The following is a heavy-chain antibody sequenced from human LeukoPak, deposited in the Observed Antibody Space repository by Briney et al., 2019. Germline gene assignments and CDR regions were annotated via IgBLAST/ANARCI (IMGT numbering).Heavy chain of an antibody. D-gene: IGHD3-3*01. CDR2: IKQDGSEK. CDR3: ARDDFWSGYPAYYYYYMDV. Sequence: GGSPRLSCAASGFTFSSYWMSWVRQAPGKGLEWVANIKQDGSEKYYVDSVKGRFTISRDNAKNSLYLQMNSLRAEDTAVYYCARDDFWSGYPAYYYYYMDVWGKGTTVTVSS. CDR1: GFTFSSYW. J-gene: IGHJ6*03. V-gene: IGHV3-7*01.